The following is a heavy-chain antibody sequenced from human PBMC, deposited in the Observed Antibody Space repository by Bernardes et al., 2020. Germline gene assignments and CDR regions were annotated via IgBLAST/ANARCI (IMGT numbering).Heavy chain of an antibody. CDR2: ISGSGGST. CDR3: AKGYCSGGVCYIEY. Sequence: VGSLRLSCAASGFTFNNYAMNWVRQAPGKGLEWVSTISGSGGSTFYPDSVKGRFTISRDNSKNTLYLQMNSLRADDTAVYYCAKGYCSGGVCYIEYWGQGTLVTVSS. D-gene: IGHD2-8*02. CDR1: GFTFNNYA. J-gene: IGHJ4*02. V-gene: IGHV3-23*01.